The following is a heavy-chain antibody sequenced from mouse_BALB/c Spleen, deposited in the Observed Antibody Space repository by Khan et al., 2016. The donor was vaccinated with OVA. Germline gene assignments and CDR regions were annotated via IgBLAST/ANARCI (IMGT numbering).Heavy chain of an antibody. CDR3: ARSYDVSFWYCDG. CDR2: IYPGDGRT. V-gene: IGHV1S56*01. D-gene: IGHD2-12*01. Sequence: QVQLQQSGPELVKPGASVKMSCKASGFTFINYYIHWVKQRPGQGLEWIGWIYPGDGRTKYNETFKGKTTLTTDKSSSTTYMLLSRLTSEASAVYFWARSYDVSFWYCDGWGAGTTVTGSS. CDR1: GFTFINYY. J-gene: IGHJ1*01.